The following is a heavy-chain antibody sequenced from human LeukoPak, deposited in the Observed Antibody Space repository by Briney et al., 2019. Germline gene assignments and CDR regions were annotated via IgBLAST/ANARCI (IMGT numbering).Heavy chain of an antibody. Sequence: SETLSLTCAVYGGSFSGYYWSWIRQPPGKGLEWIGEINHSGSTNYNPSLKSRVTISVDTSKNQFSLKLSSVTAADTAVYYCARSMGALGYYDSRGYYPNFDYWGQGTLVTVSS. CDR2: INHSGST. CDR1: GGSFSGYY. J-gene: IGHJ4*02. D-gene: IGHD3-22*01. CDR3: ARSMGALGYYDSRGYYPNFDY. V-gene: IGHV4-34*01.